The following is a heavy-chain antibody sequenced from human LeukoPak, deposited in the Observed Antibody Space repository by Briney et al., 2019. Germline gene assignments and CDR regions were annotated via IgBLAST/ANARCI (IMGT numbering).Heavy chain of an antibody. J-gene: IGHJ5*02. V-gene: IGHV4-59*01. CDR2: IYYSGST. D-gene: IGHD4-23*01. CDR1: GGSISSYY. Sequence: SETLSHTCTVSGGSISSYYWCWIRQPPGQGREWIGCIYYSGSTNHNPSLKSRVTISVDTSKNQSSLNLSSVTAADTAVYYCARGATVLTGWFDPWGQGTLVTVSS. CDR3: ARGATVLTGWFDP.